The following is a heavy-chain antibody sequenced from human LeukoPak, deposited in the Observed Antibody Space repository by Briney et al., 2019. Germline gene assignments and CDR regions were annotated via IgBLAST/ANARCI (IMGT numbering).Heavy chain of an antibody. J-gene: IGHJ6*02. CDR1: GFTFSSYG. CDR3: ARDRHCANGVCHSPPGMDV. CDR2: IWFDGKNE. Sequence: GGSLRLSCAASGFTFSSYGMHWVRQAPGKGLEWVADIWFDGKNEHFADSVKGRFTISGDNSKNTMYLQINSLRAEDTAVYYCARDRHCANGVCHSPPGMDVWGQGTTVTVSS. V-gene: IGHV3-33*01. D-gene: IGHD2-8*01.